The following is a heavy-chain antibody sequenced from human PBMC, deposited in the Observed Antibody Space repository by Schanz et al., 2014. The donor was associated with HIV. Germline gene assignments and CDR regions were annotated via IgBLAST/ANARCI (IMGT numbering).Heavy chain of an antibody. D-gene: IGHD3-3*01. CDR1: GFTFSNYF. J-gene: IGHJ4*02. CDR3: AREDWSLPD. V-gene: IGHV3-7*01. CDR2: IKSDGSAQ. Sequence: EVQLVESGGDLVQSGGSLRLSCAASGFTFSNYFMTWVRQAPGKGLEWVAHIKSDGSAQDYVDSVKGRFTISRDNARNSVFLQMTSLRADDTAVYYCAREDWSLPDWGQGTLVTVSS.